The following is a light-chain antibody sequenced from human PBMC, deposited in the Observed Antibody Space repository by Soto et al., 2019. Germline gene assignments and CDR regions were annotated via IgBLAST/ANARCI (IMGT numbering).Light chain of an antibody. CDR3: QHFHTKPIT. J-gene: IGKJ5*01. CDR2: DAS. Sequence: DVQMTHSPSTVSASLGDRVTITCRASQNVADCLAWYQQRPGKAPKLLMYDASILQSGVPSRFSGSGFGTEFALTINDLQPDDFAVYFFQHFHTKPITFGQGTRLDIK. CDR1: QNVADC. V-gene: IGKV1-5*01.